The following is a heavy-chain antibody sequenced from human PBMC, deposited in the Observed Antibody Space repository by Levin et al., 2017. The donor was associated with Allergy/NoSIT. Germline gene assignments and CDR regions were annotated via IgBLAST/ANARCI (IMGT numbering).Heavy chain of an antibody. Sequence: GGSLRLSCAASGFTFSSYAMSWVRQAPGKGLEWVSAISGSGGSTYYADSVKGRFTISRDNSKNTLYLQMNSLRAEDTAVYYCAKESPSDIVVVPAANPRRGKSHYYYGMDVWGQGTTVTVSS. V-gene: IGHV3-23*01. CDR1: GFTFSSYA. CDR2: ISGSGGST. J-gene: IGHJ6*02. D-gene: IGHD2-2*01. CDR3: AKESPSDIVVVPAANPRRGKSHYYYGMDV.